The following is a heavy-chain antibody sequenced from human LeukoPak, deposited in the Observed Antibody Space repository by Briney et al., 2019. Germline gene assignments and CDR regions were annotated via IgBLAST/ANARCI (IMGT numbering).Heavy chain of an antibody. CDR1: GYTFTSYY. Sequence: SVKVSCKASGYTFTSYYMHWVRQAPGQGLEWMGGIIPIFGTANYAQKFQGRVTITADESTSTAYMELSSLRSEDTAVYYCARDRSRVERGYFDYWGQGTLVTVSS. V-gene: IGHV1-69*13. CDR3: ARDRSRVERGYFDY. J-gene: IGHJ4*02. D-gene: IGHD5-24*01. CDR2: IIPIFGTA.